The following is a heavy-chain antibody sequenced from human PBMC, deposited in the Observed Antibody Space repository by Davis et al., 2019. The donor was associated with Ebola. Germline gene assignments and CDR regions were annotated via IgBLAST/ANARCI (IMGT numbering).Heavy chain of an antibody. CDR3: ARKRQGGEWHFDY. J-gene: IGHJ4*02. CDR2: INAGNGNT. Sequence: ASVKVSCKASGYTFTSYAMHWVRQAPGQRLEWMGWINAGNGNTKYSQRFQGRVTITRDTSASTAYMQLSSLRSEDTAIYYCARKRQGGEWHFDYWGQGTLVTVSS. D-gene: IGHD3-16*01. V-gene: IGHV1-3*01. CDR1: GYTFTSYA.